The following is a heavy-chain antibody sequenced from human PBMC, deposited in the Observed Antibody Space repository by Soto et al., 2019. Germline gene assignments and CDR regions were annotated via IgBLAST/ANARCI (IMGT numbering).Heavy chain of an antibody. CDR3: ARSQGSSTSLEIYYYYYYGMDV. Sequence: QVQLVQSGAEVKKPGSSVKVSCKASGGTFGSYAISWVRQAPGQGLEWMGGIIPIHGTANYAQKFQGRVTIAADESTSIAYMELSSLRSEDTAVYYCARSQGSSTSLEIYYYYYYGMDVWGQGTTVTVSS. D-gene: IGHD2-2*01. CDR1: GGTFGSYA. CDR2: IIPIHGTA. V-gene: IGHV1-69*01. J-gene: IGHJ6*02.